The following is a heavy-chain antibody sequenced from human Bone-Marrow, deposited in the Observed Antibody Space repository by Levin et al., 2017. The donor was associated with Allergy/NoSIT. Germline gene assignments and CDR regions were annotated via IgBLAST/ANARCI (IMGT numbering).Heavy chain of an antibody. Sequence: GSLRLSCTVSGDSLSSYYWSWIRQPPGKRLEWIAYISYSGSTNYNPSLKSRVTLSVDTSKNHFSLNLTSVTAADTAVYYCARSLRRENFDYWGQGILVTVSS. CDR1: GDSLSSYY. CDR2: ISYSGST. J-gene: IGHJ4*02. CDR3: ARSLRRENFDY. V-gene: IGHV4-59*01. D-gene: IGHD5-24*01.